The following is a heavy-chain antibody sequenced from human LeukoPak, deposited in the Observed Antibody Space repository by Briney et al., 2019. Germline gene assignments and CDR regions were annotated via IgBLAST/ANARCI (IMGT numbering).Heavy chain of an antibody. Sequence: PSETLSLTCTVSGGSISSYYWSWLRQPPGKGLEWIGYIYTSGSINYNPSLKSRVTISVDTSKNQFSLKLSSVTAADTAVYYCARQLGYCTNGVCSYYFDYWGQGTLVTVSS. V-gene: IGHV4-4*09. CDR3: ARQLGYCTNGVCSYYFDY. CDR1: GGSISSYY. J-gene: IGHJ4*02. D-gene: IGHD2-8*01. CDR2: IYTSGSI.